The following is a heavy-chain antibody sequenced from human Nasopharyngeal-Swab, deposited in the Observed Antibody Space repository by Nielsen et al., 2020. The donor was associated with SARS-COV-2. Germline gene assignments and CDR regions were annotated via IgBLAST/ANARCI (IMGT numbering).Heavy chain of an antibody. V-gene: IGHV3-11*01. CDR1: GFTFSDYY. CDR3: ARDGATVTNHYYYGMDV. D-gene: IGHD4-17*01. Sequence: GGSLRLSCAASGFTFSDYYMSWIRQAPGKGLEWVSYISSSCSTIYYADSVKGRFTISRDNAKNSLYLQMNSLRAEDTAVYYCARDGATVTNHYYYGMDVWGQGTTVTVSS. J-gene: IGHJ6*02. CDR2: ISSSCSTI.